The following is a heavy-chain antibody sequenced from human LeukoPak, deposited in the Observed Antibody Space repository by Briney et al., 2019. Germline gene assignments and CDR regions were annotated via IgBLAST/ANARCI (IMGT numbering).Heavy chain of an antibody. V-gene: IGHV1-2*02. J-gene: IGHJ4*02. CDR3: ASFYGDYAHFNY. CDR2: INPNSGGT. CDR1: GHTFTGYY. D-gene: IGHD4-17*01. Sequence: GASVKVSCKASGHTFTGYYMHWVRQAPGQGLEWMGWINPNSGGTNYAQKFQGRVTMTRDTSISTAYMELSRLRSDDTAAYYCASFYGDYAHFNYWGQGTLVTVSS.